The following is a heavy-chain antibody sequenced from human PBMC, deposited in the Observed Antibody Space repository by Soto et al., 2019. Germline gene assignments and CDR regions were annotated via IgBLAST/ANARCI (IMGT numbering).Heavy chain of an antibody. CDR3: PRTAKKLLLSWFDP. CDR1: GGSISSYY. J-gene: IGHJ5*02. V-gene: IGHV4-59*08. Sequence: QVQLQESGPGLVKPSETLSLTCTVSGGSISSYYWSWIRQPPGKGLEWIGYIYYSGSTNYNPSLKSRVTISVDTSKNQFSLKLSSVTAADTAVYYCPRTAKKLLLSWFDPWGQGTLVTVSS. CDR2: IYYSGST. D-gene: IGHD2-2*01.